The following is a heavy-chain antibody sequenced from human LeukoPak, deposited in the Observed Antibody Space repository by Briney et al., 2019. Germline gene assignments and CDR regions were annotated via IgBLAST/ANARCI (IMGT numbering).Heavy chain of an antibody. CDR1: GFTFINAW. CDR2: IKSKTDGGTT. V-gene: IGHV3-15*01. Sequence: GGSLRLSSAASGFTFINAWMSWVRQAPGKGLEWVGRIKSKTDGGTTDYAAPVKGRFTISRDDSKNTLYLQMNSLKTEDTAVYYCTTVFIFGHGGKHAFDIWGQGTMVTVSS. J-gene: IGHJ3*02. CDR3: TTVFIFGHGGKHAFDI. D-gene: IGHD3-16*01.